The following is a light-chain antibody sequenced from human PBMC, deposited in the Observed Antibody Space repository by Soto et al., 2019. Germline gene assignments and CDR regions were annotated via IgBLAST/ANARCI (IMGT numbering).Light chain of an antibody. J-gene: IGLJ2*01. CDR2: RND. CDR3: AAWDYSLNGVL. Sequence: QSVLTQPPSASGTPGQRVTISCTGSSSNIGSNTVNWYQQFPGTAPKLLIYRNDQRPSGVPDRFSGSKSGTSASLAISGLHTEDEADYYCAAWDYSLNGVLFGGGTKLTVL. V-gene: IGLV1-44*01. CDR1: SSNIGSNT.